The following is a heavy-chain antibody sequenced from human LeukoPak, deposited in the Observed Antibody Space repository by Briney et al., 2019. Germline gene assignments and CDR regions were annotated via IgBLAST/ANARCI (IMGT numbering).Heavy chain of an antibody. CDR2: INPSGGST. CDR3: ARDVASSGYYWD. D-gene: IGHD3-22*01. J-gene: IGHJ4*02. CDR1: GYTFTSCY. Sequence: GASVKVSCKASGYTFTSCYMHWVRQAPRQGLEWMGIINPSGGSTSYAQRFQGRVTMTRETSTSTVYMELSNLKSDDTAVYYCARDVASSGYYWDWGQGTLVTVSS. V-gene: IGHV1-46*01.